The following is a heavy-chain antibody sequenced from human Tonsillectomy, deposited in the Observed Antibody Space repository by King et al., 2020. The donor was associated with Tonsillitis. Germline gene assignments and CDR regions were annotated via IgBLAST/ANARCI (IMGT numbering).Heavy chain of an antibody. Sequence: QLVQSGGGLVQPGGSLRLSCTTSGFTFSNHWMSWVRQAPGKGLEWVANINQDVSEIYYVDSVRGRFTISRDNAKNSVYLQMDSLRVEDTAIYYCAREPGSNGGNRAFDYWGQGTLITVSS. CDR2: INQDVSEI. CDR3: AREPGSNGGNRAFDY. J-gene: IGHJ4*02. V-gene: IGHV3-7*01. D-gene: IGHD4-23*01. CDR1: GFTFSNHW.